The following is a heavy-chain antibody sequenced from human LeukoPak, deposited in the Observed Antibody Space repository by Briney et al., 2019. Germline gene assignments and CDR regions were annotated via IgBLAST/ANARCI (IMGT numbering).Heavy chain of an antibody. CDR2: INPNSGGT. D-gene: IGHD5-18*01. Sequence: ASVKVSCKASGYTFTGYYMHWVRQAPGQGLEWMGWINPNSGGTNYAQKFQGRVTMTRDTSISTAYMELSRLRSDDTAVYYCARGVDTAMRVDAFDIWGRGTMVTVSS. V-gene: IGHV1-2*02. CDR3: ARGVDTAMRVDAFDI. J-gene: IGHJ3*02. CDR1: GYTFTGYY.